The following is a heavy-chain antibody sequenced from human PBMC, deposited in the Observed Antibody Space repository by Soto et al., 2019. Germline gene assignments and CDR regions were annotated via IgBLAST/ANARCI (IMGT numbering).Heavy chain of an antibody. Sequence: EVHLVESGGGLVKPGGSLRLSCAASGFTFSSYDMNWVRQAPGKGLEWVSSIKSGSPYTYYADSVKGRFTISRDNAKGSVFLQMNGLTAEDTAVYYCARLGNGGYYFDYWGQGALVTVSS. V-gene: IGHV3-21*01. D-gene: IGHD1-26*01. CDR2: IKSGSPYT. CDR1: GFTFSSYD. CDR3: ARLGNGGYYFDY. J-gene: IGHJ4*02.